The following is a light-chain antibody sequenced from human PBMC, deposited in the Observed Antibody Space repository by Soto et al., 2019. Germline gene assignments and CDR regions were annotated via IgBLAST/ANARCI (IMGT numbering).Light chain of an antibody. V-gene: IGKV3-20*01. CDR1: QSINSKS. Sequence: EIVLTQSPGTLSLSPGEGATVSCRVSQSINSKSLVWYQRKFGQAPRLLIYNTSTRATGIPDRFSGSGSGTDSTPSISGLKPEDFAVYYCQHYGGSFIFGPGTKVDFK. J-gene: IGKJ3*01. CDR3: QHYGGSFI. CDR2: NTS.